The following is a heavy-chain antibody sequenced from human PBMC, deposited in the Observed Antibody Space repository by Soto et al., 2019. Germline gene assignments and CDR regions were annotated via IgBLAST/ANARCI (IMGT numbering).Heavy chain of an antibody. CDR1: GDSVSSNSAA. CDR3: ARAAAAGTSAPYYYYYYGMDV. Sequence: SQTLSLTCAISGDSVSSNSAAWNWIRQSPSRGLEWLGRTYYRSKWYNDYAVSVKSRITINPDTSKNQFSLQLNSVTPEDTAVYYCARAAAAGTSAPYYYYYYGMDVWGQGTTVTVSS. J-gene: IGHJ6*02. CDR2: TYYRSKWYN. D-gene: IGHD6-13*01. V-gene: IGHV6-1*01.